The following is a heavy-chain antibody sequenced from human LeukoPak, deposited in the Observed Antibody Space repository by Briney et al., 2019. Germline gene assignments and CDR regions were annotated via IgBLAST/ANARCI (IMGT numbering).Heavy chain of an antibody. CDR2: ISSSGSTI. CDR1: GFTFSDYY. J-gene: IGHJ4*02. Sequence: GGSLRLSCAASGFTFSDYYMSWIRQAPGKGLEWVSYISSSGSTIYYADSVKGRFTISRDSAKNSLYLQMNSLRAEDTAVYYCARDSVRDCGGDCYPDYWGQGTLVTVSS. D-gene: IGHD2-21*02. CDR3: ARDSVRDCGGDCYPDY. V-gene: IGHV3-11*04.